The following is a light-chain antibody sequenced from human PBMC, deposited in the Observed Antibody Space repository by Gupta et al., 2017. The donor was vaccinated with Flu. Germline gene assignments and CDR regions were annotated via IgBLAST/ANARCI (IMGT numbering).Light chain of an antibody. CDR3: QQYNSFSWT. V-gene: IGKV1-5*03. J-gene: IGKJ1*01. CDR1: QSISSW. CDR2: KAS. Sequence: IQMIQSHSTLSASVGDRVTITCRASQSISSWLAWYQQKPGKAPKLLIYKASSLESGVPSRFSGSGSGTEFTLNISSLQPDDFATYYCQQYNSFSWTFGQGTKVEIK.